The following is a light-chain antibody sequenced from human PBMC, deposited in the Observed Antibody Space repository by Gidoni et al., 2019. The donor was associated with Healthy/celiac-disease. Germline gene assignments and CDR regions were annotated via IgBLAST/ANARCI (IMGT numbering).Light chain of an antibody. CDR2: GAS. CDR3: QQYNNWPRIFT. CDR1: QSVSSN. J-gene: IGKJ3*01. V-gene: IGKV3-15*01. Sequence: EIVMTQSPATLSVSPGERATLSCRASQSVSSNLAWYQQKPGQAPRLLIYGASTRATGIPDRFSGSGSGTEFTLTISSLQSEDFAVYYCQQYNNWPRIFTFGPGTKVDIK.